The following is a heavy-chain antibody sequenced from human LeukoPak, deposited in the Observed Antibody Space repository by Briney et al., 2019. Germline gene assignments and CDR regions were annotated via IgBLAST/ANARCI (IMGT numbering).Heavy chain of an antibody. CDR1: GYSISSGYY. CDR2: IYHSGST. J-gene: IGHJ5*02. D-gene: IGHD6-6*01. Sequence: PSETLSLTCTVSGYSISSGYYWGWIRQPPGKGLEWIGSIYHSGSTYYNPSLKSRVTISVDTSKNQFSLKLSSVTAADTAVYYCARENSSSSDRFDPWGQGTLVTVSS. V-gene: IGHV4-38-2*02. CDR3: ARENSSSSDRFDP.